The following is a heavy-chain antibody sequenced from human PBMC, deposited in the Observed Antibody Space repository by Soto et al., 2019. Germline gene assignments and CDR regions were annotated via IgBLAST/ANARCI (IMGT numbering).Heavy chain of an antibody. Sequence: MQLVESGGGLVQPGGSLRLSCAASGFTFRSYWMSWVRQAPGKGLEWVANIKQDGSEKYYVDSVKGRFTISRDNAKNSLYLQMNSLRAEDTAVYYCARERTIFGVSGYWGQGTLVTVSS. CDR3: ARERTIFGVSGY. CDR2: IKQDGSEK. V-gene: IGHV3-7*03. D-gene: IGHD3-3*01. CDR1: GFTFRSYW. J-gene: IGHJ4*02.